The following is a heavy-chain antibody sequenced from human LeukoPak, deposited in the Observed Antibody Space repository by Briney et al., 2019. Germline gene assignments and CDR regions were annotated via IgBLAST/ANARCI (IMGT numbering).Heavy chain of an antibody. Sequence: PGGSLRLSCSASGFIFSNYSMHWARHAPGEGLEYVSSISSNGGNTYHTHSGKGRFTISRDNSKNTLYLQMSSLRAEDTAVYYCVKGKGTAVTYLDYWGQGTLVTVSS. J-gene: IGHJ4*02. D-gene: IGHD6-19*01. CDR1: GFIFSNYS. CDR2: ISSNGGNT. CDR3: VKGKGTAVTYLDY. V-gene: IGHV3-64D*06.